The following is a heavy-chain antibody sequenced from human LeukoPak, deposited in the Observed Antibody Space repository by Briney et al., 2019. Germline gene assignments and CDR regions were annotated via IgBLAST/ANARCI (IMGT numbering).Heavy chain of an antibody. CDR3: AVRYCSSTSCSLF. CDR2: ISSSSSHI. Sequence: GGSLRLSCAASGFTFSSYSMNWVRQAPGKGLEWVSSISSSSSHIYYADSVKGRFTISRDNAKNSLYLQMNSLRAEDTAVYYCAVRYCSSTSCSLFWGQGTLVTVSS. CDR1: GFTFSSYS. J-gene: IGHJ4*02. V-gene: IGHV3-21*01. D-gene: IGHD2-2*01.